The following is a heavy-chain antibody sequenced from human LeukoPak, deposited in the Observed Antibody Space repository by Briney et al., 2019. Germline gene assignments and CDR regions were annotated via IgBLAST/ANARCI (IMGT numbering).Heavy chain of an antibody. CDR1: GFIFDDYA. V-gene: IGHV3-9*01. CDR3: ARDRAYSYGYTYFDL. CDR2: VNWNSGAI. J-gene: IGHJ2*01. D-gene: IGHD5-18*01. Sequence: GRSLRLSCGGSGFIFDDYAMLWVRQAPGKGLEWVSGVNWNSGAIDYAESVKGRFTISRDNAKNSLYLQMNSLRTEDTALYFCARDRAYSYGYTYFDLWGRGTLVTVSS.